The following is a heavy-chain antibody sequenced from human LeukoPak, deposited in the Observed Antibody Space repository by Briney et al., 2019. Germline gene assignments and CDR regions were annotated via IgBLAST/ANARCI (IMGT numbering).Heavy chain of an antibody. CDR3: ARVDYYYYGMDV. V-gene: IGHV4-59*01. CDR2: IYYSGST. J-gene: IGHJ6*02. Sequence: GKGLEWIGYIYYSGSTNYNPSLKSRVTISVDTSKNQFSLKLSSVTAADTAVYYCARVDYYYYGMDVWGQGTTVTVSS.